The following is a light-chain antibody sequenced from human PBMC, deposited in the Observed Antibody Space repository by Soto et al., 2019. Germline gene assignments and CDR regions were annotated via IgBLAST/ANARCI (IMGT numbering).Light chain of an antibody. J-gene: IGLJ1*01. Sequence: QSSLAQPASVSGSPGQSITISCTGSFSDVGPHDYVSWYQQHPGKAPKLVIYDVTNRPSGVSSRFSGSKSGNTASLTISGLQAEDEPDSYCCSYTTSSTYVFGTGTKGTVL. V-gene: IGLV2-14*03. CDR2: DVT. CDR3: CSYTTSSTYV. CDR1: FSDVGPHDY.